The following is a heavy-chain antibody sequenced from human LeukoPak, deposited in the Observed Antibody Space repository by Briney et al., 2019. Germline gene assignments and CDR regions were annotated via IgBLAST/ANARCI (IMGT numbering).Heavy chain of an antibody. V-gene: IGHV3-30*03. J-gene: IGHJ6*02. Sequence: PGGSLRLSCAASGFTFSNYGMHWVRQAPGKGLEWVAVISYDGSHKYYADSMKGRFTISRDNSKNTLYLQMNSLRAEDAAVYYCARGLAGAYRIMDVWAKGPRSPS. D-gene: IGHD6-19*01. CDR1: GFTFSNYG. CDR3: ARGLAGAYRIMDV. CDR2: ISYDGSHK.